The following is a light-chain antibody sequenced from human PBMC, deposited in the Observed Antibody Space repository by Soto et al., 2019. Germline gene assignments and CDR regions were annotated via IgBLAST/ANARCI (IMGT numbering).Light chain of an antibody. J-gene: IGLJ1*01. CDR1: SSALGNYNR. Sequence: QSVLTQPPSVSGSPGQSVDISCTGTSSALGNYNRVSWCQQPPGTAPKLIIYEVTNRPSGVPDRFSGSKSGDTASLTISGLQAEDEADYYCCSYTTSGTYVFGTGTKVTVL. V-gene: IGLV2-18*02. CDR3: CSYTTSGTYV. CDR2: EVT.